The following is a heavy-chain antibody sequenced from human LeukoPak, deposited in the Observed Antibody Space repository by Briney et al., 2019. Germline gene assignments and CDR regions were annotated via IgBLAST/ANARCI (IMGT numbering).Heavy chain of an antibody. CDR2: IRSNSDGGTI. Sequence: GGSLRLSCATSGFTFSNAWMNWVRQAPGKGLEWVGRIRSNSDGGTIDYAAPVKGRFTISRDDSKNTLYLQMNSLKTEDTAVYYCVTDLVIKGYFDYWGQGALVTVSS. J-gene: IGHJ4*02. CDR1: GFTFSNAW. CDR3: VTDLVIKGYFDY. V-gene: IGHV3-15*07. D-gene: IGHD2-21*01.